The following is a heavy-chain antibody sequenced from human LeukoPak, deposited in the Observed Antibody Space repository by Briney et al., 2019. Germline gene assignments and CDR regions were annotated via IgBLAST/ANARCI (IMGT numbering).Heavy chain of an antibody. D-gene: IGHD3-22*01. J-gene: IGHJ4*02. CDR2: ISSSGSTI. CDR3: AKALHYYDSSGYFDYFDY. CDR1: GFTFSDYY. Sequence: PGGSLRLSCAASGFTFSDYYMSWIRQAPGKGLEWVPYISSSGSTIYYADSVKGRFTISRDNSKNTLYLQMSSLRAEDTAVYYCAKALHYYDSSGYFDYFDYWGQGTLVTVSS. V-gene: IGHV3-11*01.